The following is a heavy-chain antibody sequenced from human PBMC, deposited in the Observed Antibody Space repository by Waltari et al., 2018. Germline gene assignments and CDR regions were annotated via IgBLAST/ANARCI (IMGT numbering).Heavy chain of an antibody. Sequence: QVQLQESGPGLVKPSETLSLTCTVSGGSISSYYWSWIRQPPGKGLEWIGYIYYSGSTNYNPSRKSRVTISVDTSKNQFSLKLSSVTAADTAVYYCARADLSSRISHFDWGQGTLVTVSS. CDR2: IYYSGST. CDR1: GGSISSYY. J-gene: IGHJ4*02. D-gene: IGHD6-6*01. CDR3: ARADLSSRISHFD. V-gene: IGHV4-59*01.